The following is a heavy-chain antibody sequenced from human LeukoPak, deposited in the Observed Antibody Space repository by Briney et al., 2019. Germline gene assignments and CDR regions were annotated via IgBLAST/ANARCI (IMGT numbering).Heavy chain of an antibody. CDR2: INHSGST. V-gene: IGHV4-34*01. CDR1: GGSFSGYY. CDR3: AKGGGWWGSGFDY. D-gene: IGHD6-19*01. Sequence: SETLSLTCAVYGGSFSGYYWSWIRQPPGKGLEWIGEINHSGSTNYNPSLKSRVTITVDTSKNQFSLKLSSVTAADTAVYYCAKGGGWWGSGFDYWGQGTLVTVSS. J-gene: IGHJ4*02.